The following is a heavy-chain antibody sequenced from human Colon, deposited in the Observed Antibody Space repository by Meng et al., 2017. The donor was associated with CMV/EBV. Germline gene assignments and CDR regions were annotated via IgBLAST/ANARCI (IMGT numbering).Heavy chain of an antibody. J-gene: IGHJ4*02. CDR2: ISWDGGST. CDR1: GFNFDDYT. CDR3: GKDSGFASPAWIHY. D-gene: IGHD5-12*01. Sequence: GGPLRLSCAASGFNFDDYTMHWVRQAPGKGLEWVSLISWDGGSTYYADSVRGRFTISRDNSKNSLYLQMNSLRTEDTALYYCGKDSGFASPAWIHYWGQGTLVTVSS. V-gene: IGHV3-43*01.